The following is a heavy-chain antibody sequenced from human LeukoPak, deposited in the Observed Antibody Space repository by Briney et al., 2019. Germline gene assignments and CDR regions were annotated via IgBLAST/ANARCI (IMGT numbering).Heavy chain of an antibody. Sequence: GRSLRLSCAASGFTFDDYAMHWVRQAPGKGLEWVSGISWNSGSIGYADSVKGRFTISRDNAKNSLYLQMNSLGAEDTALYYCAKDMARWSGSAFDIWGQGTMATVSS. D-gene: IGHD6-13*01. CDR3: AKDMARWSGSAFDI. V-gene: IGHV3-9*01. CDR2: ISWNSGSI. J-gene: IGHJ3*02. CDR1: GFTFDDYA.